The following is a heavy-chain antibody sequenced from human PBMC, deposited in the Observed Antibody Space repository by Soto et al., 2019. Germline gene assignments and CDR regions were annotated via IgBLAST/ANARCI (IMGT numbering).Heavy chain of an antibody. CDR1: GRCIGRYF. V-gene: IGHV4-59*01. D-gene: IGHD5-18*01. Sequence: SDPLLVNCPSSGRCIGRYFRSWVRHPPGRGLAWIPYIYDSGSTNYNPSLKSRVTILLDTSKKQLSLKLSSVTAAHTAVYYCASLVRGYSSGESHYFDYWGQGALVTVS. CDR2: IYDSGST. J-gene: IGHJ4*02. CDR3: ASLVRGYSSGESHYFDY.